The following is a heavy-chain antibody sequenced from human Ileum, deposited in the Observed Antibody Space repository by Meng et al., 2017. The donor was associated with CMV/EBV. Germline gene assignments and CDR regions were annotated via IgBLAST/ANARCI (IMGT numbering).Heavy chain of an antibody. D-gene: IGHD5-18*01. CDR1: GFTFSIYW. V-gene: IGHV3-74*01. CDR2: INSDGSRT. Sequence: VQAVASGGGLVQPGGSLSLSCAASGFTFSIYWMHWVRQAPGKGLVWVSRINSDGSRTSYADSVQGRFTISRDNAKNTLYMQMNSLRAEDTAVYYCARDLGRSPALDDCWGPGTLVTVSS. CDR3: ARDLGRSPALDDC. J-gene: IGHJ4*02.